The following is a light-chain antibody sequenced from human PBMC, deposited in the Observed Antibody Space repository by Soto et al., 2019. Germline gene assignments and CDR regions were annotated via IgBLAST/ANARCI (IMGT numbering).Light chain of an antibody. CDR3: QHYGRSAYT. CDR1: QSVSSNY. Sequence: EIVLTQSPGTLSLSPGERATLSCRASQSVSSNYLAWYQQTPGQAPRLLIYGASSRATGIPDRFSSSGSGTDFTLTISRLEPEDFAVYYCQHYGRSAYTFGQGTTLEIK. J-gene: IGKJ2*01. CDR2: GAS. V-gene: IGKV3-20*01.